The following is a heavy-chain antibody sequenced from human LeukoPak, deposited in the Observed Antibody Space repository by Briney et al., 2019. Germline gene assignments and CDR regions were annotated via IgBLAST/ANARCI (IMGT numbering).Heavy chain of an antibody. CDR2: IYTSGST. CDR3: ARDRGASITIFGVVIPGDYYYYYMDV. D-gene: IGHD3-3*01. V-gene: IGHV4-61*02. J-gene: IGHJ6*03. Sequence: SQTLPLTCTVSGGSISSGSYYWSWIRQPAGKGLEWIGRIYTSGSTNYNPSLKSRVTISVDTSKNQFSLKLSSVTAADTAVYYCARDRGASITIFGVVIPGDYYYYYMDVWGKGTTVTVSS. CDR1: GGSISSGSYY.